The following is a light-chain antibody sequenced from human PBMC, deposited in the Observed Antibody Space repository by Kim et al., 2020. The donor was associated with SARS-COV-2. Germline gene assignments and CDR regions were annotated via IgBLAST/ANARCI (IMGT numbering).Light chain of an antibody. CDR1: KLGDKF. Sequence: SYELTQPPSVSVPPGQTATITCSGDKLGDKFASWFQQKPGQSPVLVIFQDDKRPPEIPERFSGSNSGNTATLTIRGAQTLDEADYYCQAWDNRNVVFGGGTKVTVL. J-gene: IGLJ2*01. V-gene: IGLV3-1*01. CDR2: QDD. CDR3: QAWDNRNVV.